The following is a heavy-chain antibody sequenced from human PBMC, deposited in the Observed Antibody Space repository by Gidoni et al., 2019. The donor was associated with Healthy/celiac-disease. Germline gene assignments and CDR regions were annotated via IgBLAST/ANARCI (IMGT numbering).Heavy chain of an antibody. J-gene: IGHJ4*02. CDR3: AATGVSSSPQDAGTFDC. Sequence: QLQLQESGPGLVKPSETLSLTCTVSGGSISSSSYYWGWIRQPPGKGLEWIGSIYYSGSTYYNPSLKSRVTISVDTSKNQFSLKLSSVTAADTAVYYCAATGVSSSPQDAGTFDCWGQGTLVTVSS. CDR2: IYYSGST. D-gene: IGHD6-13*01. CDR1: GGSISSSSYY. V-gene: IGHV4-39*01.